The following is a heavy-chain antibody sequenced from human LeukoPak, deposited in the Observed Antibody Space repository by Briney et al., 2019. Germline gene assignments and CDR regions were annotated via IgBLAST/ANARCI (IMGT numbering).Heavy chain of an antibody. D-gene: IGHD5/OR15-5a*01. V-gene: IGHV4-39*01. J-gene: IGHJ3*02. CDR2: VYCGART. CDR3: ARRHFYDGGAFDI. Sequence: SETLSLTCNVSGGSITSGSSYWGWIRQPPGKGLGWIGSVYCGARTYYNPSLKSRVTISVDKSKNPFSLKLSSVTAADTAMYYCARRHFYDGGAFDIWGQGTMVTVSS. CDR1: GGSITSGSSY.